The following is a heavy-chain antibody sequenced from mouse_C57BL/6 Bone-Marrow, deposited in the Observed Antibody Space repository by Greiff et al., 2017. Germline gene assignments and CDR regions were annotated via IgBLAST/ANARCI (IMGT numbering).Heavy chain of an antibody. CDR1: GFTFSDYG. CDR2: ISNLAYSI. D-gene: IGHD4-1*01. J-gene: IGHJ4*01. CDR3: AWELFFYYAMDY. Sequence: EVKVVESGGGLVQPGGSLKLSCAASGFTFSDYGMAWVRQAPRKGPEWVAFISNLAYSIYYADTVTGRFTISRENAKNTLYLEMSSLRSEDTAMYSCAWELFFYYAMDYWGQGTSVTVSS. V-gene: IGHV5-15*01.